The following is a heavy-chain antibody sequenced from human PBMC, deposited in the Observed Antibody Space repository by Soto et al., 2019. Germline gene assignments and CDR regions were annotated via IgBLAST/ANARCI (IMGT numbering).Heavy chain of an antibody. V-gene: IGHV1-69*01. CDR1: GGTFSSYA. J-gene: IGHJ4*02. D-gene: IGHD5-12*01. CDR2: IIPIFGTA. Sequence: QAQLVQSGAEVKKPGSSVKVSCKASGGTFSSYAISWVRQAPGQGLEWMGGIIPIFGTANYAQKFQGRVTITADESTRTAYMELSSLRSEDTAVYFCAREGYSGYDWAFDYWGQGTLVTVSS. CDR3: AREGYSGYDWAFDY.